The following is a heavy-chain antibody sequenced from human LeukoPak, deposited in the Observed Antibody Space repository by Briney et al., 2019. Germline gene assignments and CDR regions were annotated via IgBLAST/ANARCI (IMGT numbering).Heavy chain of an antibody. CDR3: ASLFYDSSGYYYDWYFDL. J-gene: IGHJ2*01. V-gene: IGHV4-38-2*01. Sequence: PSETLPLACAVSGYSISSGYYWGWIRQPPGKGLEWIGSIYHSGSTNYNPSLKSRVTISVDTSKNQFSLKLSSVTAADTAVYYCASLFYDSSGYYYDWYFDLWGRGTLVTVSS. D-gene: IGHD3-22*01. CDR1: GYSISSGYY. CDR2: IYHSGST.